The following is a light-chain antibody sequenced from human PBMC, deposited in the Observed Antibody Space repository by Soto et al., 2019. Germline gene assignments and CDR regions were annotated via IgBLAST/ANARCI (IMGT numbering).Light chain of an antibody. Sequence: QSVLTQPPSASGSPGQSVTISCTGTSSDVGGYNYVSWYQQHPGKAHKLMIYEVNKRPSGVPDRFSGSKSGNTASLTVSGLQAEDEADYYCSSYAGSIYYVFGTGTKVTV. J-gene: IGLJ1*01. V-gene: IGLV2-8*01. CDR1: SSDVGGYNY. CDR3: SSYAGSIYYV. CDR2: EVN.